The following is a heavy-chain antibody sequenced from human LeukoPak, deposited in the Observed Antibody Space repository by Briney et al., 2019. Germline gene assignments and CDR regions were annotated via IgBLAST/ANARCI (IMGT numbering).Heavy chain of an antibody. V-gene: IGHV5-51*01. J-gene: IGHJ4*02. D-gene: IGHD4-17*01. CDR3: ARHSYGDYETTFDY. CDR2: IYPGDSDT. Sequence: GEPLNISGKGSGYSSTSYWIGWVRQMPGKGLKWMGIIYPGDSDTRYRPSFQGQVTISADKSISTAYLQRGSLKASDAAMYYCARHSYGDYETTFDYWGQGTLVTVSS. CDR1: GYSSTSYW.